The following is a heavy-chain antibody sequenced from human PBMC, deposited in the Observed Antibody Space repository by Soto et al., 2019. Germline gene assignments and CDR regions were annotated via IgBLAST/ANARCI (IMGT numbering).Heavy chain of an antibody. D-gene: IGHD6-19*01. J-gene: IGHJ4*02. V-gene: IGHV3-7*01. Sequence: EVQLVESGGGLVQPGGSLRLSCAASGFTFSSYWMTWVRQAPGKGLEWVANIKQDGSEKYYVDSVKGRFTISRDNAKNSRYLHMNSLRAEDTAVYDCARVGRSSGSLGYWGQRTRVHVSS. CDR2: IKQDGSEK. CDR3: ARVGRSSGSLGY. CDR1: GFTFSSYW.